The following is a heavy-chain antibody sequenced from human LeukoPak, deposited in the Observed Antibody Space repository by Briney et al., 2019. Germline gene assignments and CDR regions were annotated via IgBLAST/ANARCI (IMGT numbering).Heavy chain of an antibody. V-gene: IGHV3-7*01. CDR2: INEDETQK. CDR3: TTSNRFWGPSDS. Sequence: PGGSLTLSCAASGITFSRSWMTWVRQAPGKGLEWVANINEDETQKYYVDSVKGRFRISRDNAKTSVYLQMDSLRADDTGTYYCTTSNRFWGPSDSWGQGTLVTVSS. CDR1: GITFSRSW. J-gene: IGHJ4*02. D-gene: IGHD3-16*01.